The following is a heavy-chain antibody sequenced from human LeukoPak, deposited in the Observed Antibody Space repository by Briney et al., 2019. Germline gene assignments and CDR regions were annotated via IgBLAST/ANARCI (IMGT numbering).Heavy chain of an antibody. CDR2: ISTYNGNT. CDR3: ARGLRFMEWFTNDAFDI. Sequence: ASVKVSCKASGYTFTSYGISWVRQAPGQGLEWMGWISTYNGNTNYAQKVQGRVTMTTDTSTSTAYMELRSLRSDDTAVYYCARGLRFMEWFTNDAFDIWGQGTMATVSS. D-gene: IGHD3-3*01. CDR1: GYTFTSYG. V-gene: IGHV1-18*01. J-gene: IGHJ3*02.